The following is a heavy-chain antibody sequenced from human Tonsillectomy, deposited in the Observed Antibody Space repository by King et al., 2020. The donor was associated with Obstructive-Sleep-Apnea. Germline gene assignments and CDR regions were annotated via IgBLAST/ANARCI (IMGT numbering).Heavy chain of an antibody. CDR1: GFTFRIYA. CDR3: AKDSMDYDTLTGPVDY. Sequence: VQLVESGGDLVQPGGSLRLSCAASGFTFRIYAMSWVRQAAGEGLEWVSGLSGSGGITDYADSVKGRFTISRDNSKNTVYLQMNRLRAEATAVYYCAKDSMDYDTLTGPVDYWGQGTLVTVSS. CDR2: LSGSGGIT. J-gene: IGHJ4*02. D-gene: IGHD3-9*01. V-gene: IGHV3-23*04.